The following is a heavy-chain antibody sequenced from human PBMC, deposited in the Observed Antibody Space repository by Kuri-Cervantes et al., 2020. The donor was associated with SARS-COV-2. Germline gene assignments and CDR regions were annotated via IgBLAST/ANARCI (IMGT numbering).Heavy chain of an antibody. D-gene: IGHD3-16*01. J-gene: IGHJ4*02. Sequence: GGSLRLSCAASGFTFSSYAMHWVRQAPGKELEWVAVISYDGSNKYYADSVKGRFTISRDNSKNTLYLQMNSLRAEDTAVYYCARERLRGKYVDYWGQGTLVTVSS. CDR2: ISYDGSNK. CDR1: GFTFSSYA. CDR3: ARERLRGKYVDY. V-gene: IGHV3-30*04.